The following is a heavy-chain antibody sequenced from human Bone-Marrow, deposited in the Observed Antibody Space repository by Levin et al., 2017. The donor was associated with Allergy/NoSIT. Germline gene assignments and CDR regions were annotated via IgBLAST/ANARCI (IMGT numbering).Heavy chain of an antibody. CDR3: AQGIGSSNWYGHYFDS. CDR1: GFTFSTYA. CDR2: ISYDGSEI. D-gene: IGHD6-13*01. Sequence: GGSLRLSCAASGFTFSTYAMHWVRQAPGKGLEWVAVISYDGSEIYYADSVKGRFTISRDNSKNTLYLQMNTLRHDDTALFYCAQGIGSSNWYGHYFDSWGQGTPVTVSS. J-gene: IGHJ4*02. V-gene: IGHV3-30*18.